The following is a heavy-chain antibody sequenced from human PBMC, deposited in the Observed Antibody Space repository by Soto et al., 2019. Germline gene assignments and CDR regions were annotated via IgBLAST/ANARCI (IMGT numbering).Heavy chain of an antibody. Sequence: QLQLPESGPGLVKPSETLSLTCTVSGGSISSSSYDWGWIRQPPGKVMEWIGRIYYSGSTYYHPSLTRRVTLSEDTSNDQFSLTLSSVTAAAKAAYYFATLWGQEWGQGTLVTVSS. CDR1: GGSISSSSYD. CDR3: ATLWGQE. CDR2: IYYSGST. J-gene: IGHJ4*02. V-gene: IGHV4-39*01. D-gene: IGHD3-10*01.